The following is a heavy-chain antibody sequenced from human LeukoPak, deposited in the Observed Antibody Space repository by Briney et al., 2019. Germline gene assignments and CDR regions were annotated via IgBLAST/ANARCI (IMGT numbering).Heavy chain of an antibody. J-gene: IGHJ4*02. D-gene: IGHD5-24*01. Sequence: GGSLRLSCAASGFSFRRYWMSWVRQAPGKGLEWVANIKQDGSEKYYVDSVKGRFTISRDNAKNSLSLQMNSLRVEDTAVYYCARDEGWLQLNYWGQGTLVTASS. CDR3: ARDEGWLQLNY. CDR2: IKQDGSEK. CDR1: GFSFRRYW. V-gene: IGHV3-7*01.